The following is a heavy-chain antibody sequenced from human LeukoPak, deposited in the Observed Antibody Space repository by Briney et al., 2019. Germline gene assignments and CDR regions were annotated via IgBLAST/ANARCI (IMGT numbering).Heavy chain of an antibody. D-gene: IGHD3-10*01. V-gene: IGHV4-34*01. J-gene: IGHJ4*02. Sequence: SETLSLTCAVYGGSFSGYYWSWIRQPPGKGLEWIGEINHSGSTNYNPSLKSRVTISVDTSKNQFSLKLSSVTAADTAVYYCARGRGITMVRGVRHFDYWGQGTLVTVSS. CDR1: GGSFSGYY. CDR3: ARGRGITMVRGVRHFDY. CDR2: INHSGST.